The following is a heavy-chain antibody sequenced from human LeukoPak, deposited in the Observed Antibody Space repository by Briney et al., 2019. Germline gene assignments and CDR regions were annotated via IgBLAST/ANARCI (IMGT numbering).Heavy chain of an antibody. CDR2: IYYSGST. J-gene: IGHJ6*03. CDR3: ARTVDSSGWYPYYYYMDV. V-gene: IGHV4-39*07. CDR1: VGSVSSSGYY. D-gene: IGHD6-19*01. Sequence: SETLSLTCTVAVGSVSSSGYYWAWIREPPGKGLERIGTIYYSGSTYYNPSLKSRVTISVDTSKNQFSLKLSSVTAADTAVYYCARTVDSSGWYPYYYYMDVWGKGTTVTVSS.